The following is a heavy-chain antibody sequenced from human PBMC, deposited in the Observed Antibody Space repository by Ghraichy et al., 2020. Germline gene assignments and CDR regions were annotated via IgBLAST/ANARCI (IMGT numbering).Heavy chain of an antibody. CDR1: GYSFTSYG. Sequence: ASVKVSCKASGYSFTSYGISWVRQAPGQGLEWMGWISAYNGNTNYAQKLQGRVTMTTDTSTSTAYMELRSLRSDDTAVYYCATVGHYYDSSGYYSGWFDPWGQGTLVTVSS. CDR2: ISAYNGNT. D-gene: IGHD3-22*01. V-gene: IGHV1-18*01. CDR3: ATVGHYYDSSGYYSGWFDP. J-gene: IGHJ5*02.